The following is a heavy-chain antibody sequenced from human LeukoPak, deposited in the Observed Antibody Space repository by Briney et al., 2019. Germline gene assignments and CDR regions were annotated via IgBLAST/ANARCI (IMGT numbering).Heavy chain of an antibody. CDR2: ISSSSSYI. J-gene: IGHJ6*02. CDR3: ARVEEYCSSTSCLYGMDV. CDR1: GFTFSSYS. V-gene: IGHV3-21*01. Sequence: GGSLRLSCAASGFTFSSYSMNWVRQAPGKGLEWVSSISSSSSYIYYADSVKGRFIISRDNAKNSLYLQMNSLRAEDTAVYYCARVEEYCSSTSCLYGMDVWGQGTTVTVSS. D-gene: IGHD2-2*01.